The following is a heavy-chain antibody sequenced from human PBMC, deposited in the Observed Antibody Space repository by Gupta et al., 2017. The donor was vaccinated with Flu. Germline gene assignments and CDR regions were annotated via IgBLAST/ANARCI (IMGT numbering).Heavy chain of an antibody. Sequence: QVQLVESGGGVVQPGRSLRLSCAASAFTFSSYGLHWVRQAPGQGLEWVAVISYDGSNEYYADSVKGRFTISRDNSKNTLYLQMNSLRAEDTAVYYCSKTNEAYLRIAAPGNHVLDYWGQGTLVTVSS. D-gene: IGHD6-13*01. CDR2: ISYDGSNE. CDR3: SKTNEAYLRIAAPGNHVLDY. CDR1: AFTFSSYG. V-gene: IGHV3-30*18. J-gene: IGHJ4*02.